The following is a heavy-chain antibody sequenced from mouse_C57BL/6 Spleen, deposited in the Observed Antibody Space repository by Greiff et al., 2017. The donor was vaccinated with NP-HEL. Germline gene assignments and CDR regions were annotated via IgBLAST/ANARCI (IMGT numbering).Heavy chain of an antibody. CDR2: IDPSDSYT. V-gene: IGHV1-50*01. Sequence: QVQLQQPGAELVKPGASVKLSCKASGYTFTSYWMQWVKQRPGQGLEWIGEIDPSDSYTNYNQKFKGKATLTVDPSSRKAYMQRSSLTSEDTAVYYCARSMMVTKAWFAYWGQGTLVTVSA. CDR1: GYTFTSYW. J-gene: IGHJ3*01. CDR3: ARSMMVTKAWFAY. D-gene: IGHD2-3*01.